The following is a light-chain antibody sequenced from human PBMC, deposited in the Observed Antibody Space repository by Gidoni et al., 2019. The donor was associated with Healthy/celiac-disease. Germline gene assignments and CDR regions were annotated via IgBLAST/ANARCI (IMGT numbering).Light chain of an antibody. V-gene: IGLV2-14*01. J-gene: IGLJ2*01. Sequence: QSALTQPASVSWSPGQSITISCTGTSSDVGGYNYGSWYQQHPGKAPKRMIYAVSNRPSGVSNPFSGSKSGNTASLTISGLQAEDEADYYCSSYTSTYVVFGGGTKLTVL. CDR3: SSYTSTYVV. CDR1: SSDVGGYNY. CDR2: AVS.